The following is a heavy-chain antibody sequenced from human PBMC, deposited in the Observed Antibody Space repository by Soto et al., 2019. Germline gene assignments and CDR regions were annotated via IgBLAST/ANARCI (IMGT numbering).Heavy chain of an antibody. D-gene: IGHD2-21*02. Sequence: QVQLVQSGAEVKKPGASVKVSCKASGYTFTNFGISWVRQAPGQGLEWMGWISAYNGNTNYAQNFQGRVTMTTDTSTSTADMELRRLRSDDTAEYYCTRGVTPIDYWGQGTLVTVSS. CDR1: GYTFTNFG. V-gene: IGHV1-18*01. CDR2: ISAYNGNT. J-gene: IGHJ4*02. CDR3: TRGVTPIDY.